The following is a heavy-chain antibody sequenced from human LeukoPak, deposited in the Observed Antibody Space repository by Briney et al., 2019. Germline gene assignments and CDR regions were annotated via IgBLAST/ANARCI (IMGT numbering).Heavy chain of an antibody. CDR2: INPNSGGT. V-gene: IGHV1-2*02. Sequence: ASVKVSCKTSGGTFSSSAITWVRQAPGQGLEWMGWINPNSGGTNYAQKFQGRVTMTRDTSISTAYMELSRLRSDDTAVYYCASGNRADYWGQGTLVTVSS. CDR1: GGTFSSSA. CDR3: ASGNRADY. J-gene: IGHJ4*02. D-gene: IGHD1-14*01.